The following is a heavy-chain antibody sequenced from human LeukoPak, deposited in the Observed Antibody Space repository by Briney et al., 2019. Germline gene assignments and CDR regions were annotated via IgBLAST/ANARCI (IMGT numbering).Heavy chain of an antibody. CDR1: GFTFGSSA. Sequence: GGSLRLSCAASGFTFGSSAMSWVRQAPGKGLEWVSSISGSGSGGSTYYADSVKGRFTISRDNAKNSLYLQMNSLRAEDTAVYYCATRQYYYDSSGYYYYWGQGTLVTVSS. V-gene: IGHV3-23*01. D-gene: IGHD3-22*01. CDR2: ISGSGSGGST. J-gene: IGHJ4*02. CDR3: ATRQYYYDSSGYYYY.